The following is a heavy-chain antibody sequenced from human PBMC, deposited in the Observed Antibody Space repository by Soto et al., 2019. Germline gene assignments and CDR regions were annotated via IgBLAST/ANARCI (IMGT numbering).Heavy chain of an antibody. CDR2: ISAYDGYT. D-gene: IGHD3-22*01. V-gene: IGHV1-18*01. J-gene: IGHJ6*02. Sequence: QVQLVQSGAEVKKPGASVKVSCKASGYTFTSYGINWVRQAPGQGLEWLGWISAYDGYTNYAQILQGRVSMTTDTSTKTAYMELRSLRSDDTAMYYCARGGFYDSSGARTYYYYGMKVWGQGTTVTVSS. CDR3: ARGGFYDSSGARTYYYYGMKV. CDR1: GYTFTSYG.